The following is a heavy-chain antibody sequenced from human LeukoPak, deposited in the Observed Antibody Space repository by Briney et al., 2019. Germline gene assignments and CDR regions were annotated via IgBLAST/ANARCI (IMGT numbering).Heavy chain of an antibody. J-gene: IGHJ3*01. V-gene: IGHV4-59*12. D-gene: IGHD3-3*01. CDR1: GGSITSFY. CDR2: IYYSGST. CDR3: ARETVYYYFWRTPEPFDV. Sequence: SETLSLICTVSGGSITSFYWSWVRQPPGKGLEWIGRIYYSGSTYYNPPLKSRVPIPVETSKKQFYLTLAVVTAADPAVVFFARETVYYYFWRTPEPFDVWGQGTMVTVSS.